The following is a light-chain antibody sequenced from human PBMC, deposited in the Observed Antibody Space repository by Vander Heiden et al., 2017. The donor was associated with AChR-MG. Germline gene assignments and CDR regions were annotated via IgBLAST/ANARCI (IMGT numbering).Light chain of an antibody. CDR1: QSISSY. Sequence: DIQLTQSPSSLSASVGDRVTITCRASQSISSYLNWYQQKPGKAPNLLIYAASTLQSGVPSRFSGSGSGTDFTLTISSLQPEDFATYYCQQSDSSPQTFGRGTKVDIK. V-gene: IGKV1-39*01. CDR2: AAS. CDR3: QQSDSSPQT. J-gene: IGKJ3*01.